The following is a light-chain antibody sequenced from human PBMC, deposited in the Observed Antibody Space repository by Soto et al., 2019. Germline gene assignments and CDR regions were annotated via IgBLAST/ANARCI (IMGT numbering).Light chain of an antibody. J-gene: IGKJ3*01. CDR1: QSLLHSNGYNY. V-gene: IGKV2-28*01. Sequence: DIVMNQSPLSLPVTPGEPASISCRSSQSLLHSNGYNYLDWYLQKPGQSPQLVIYLGSNRASGVPDRFSGSGSGTDFTLTISRVEAEDVGVYYCMQALQTPFTFGPGTKVDIK. CDR2: LGS. CDR3: MQALQTPFT.